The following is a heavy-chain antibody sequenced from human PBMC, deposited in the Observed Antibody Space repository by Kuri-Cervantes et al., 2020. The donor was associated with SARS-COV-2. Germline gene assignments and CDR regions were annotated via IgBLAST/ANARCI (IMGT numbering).Heavy chain of an antibody. CDR1: GGSFSGFY. CDR2: INHSGSA. J-gene: IGHJ4*02. Sequence: SETLSLTCAVYGGSFSGFYWSWIRQAPGKGLEWIGEINHSGSANYSPSLKSRVTISVDTSKNQFSLKLSSVTAADTAVYYCARVIAAAGREGYWGQGTLVTVSS. D-gene: IGHD6-13*01. V-gene: IGHV4-34*01. CDR3: ARVIAAAGREGY.